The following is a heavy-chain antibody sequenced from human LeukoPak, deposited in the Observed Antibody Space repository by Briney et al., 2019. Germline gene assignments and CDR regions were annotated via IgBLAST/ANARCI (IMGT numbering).Heavy chain of an antibody. CDR2: ISSSGGST. J-gene: IGHJ2*01. CDR1: GFTFSSYG. Sequence: GGSLRLSCAASGFTFSSYGMSWVRQAPGKGLEWVSAISSSGGSTYYADSVKGRFTISRDNSKNTLYLQMNSLRAEDTAVYYCAAYDSSGYYYSHWYFDLWGRGTLVTVSS. D-gene: IGHD3-22*01. V-gene: IGHV3-23*01. CDR3: AAYDSSGYYYSHWYFDL.